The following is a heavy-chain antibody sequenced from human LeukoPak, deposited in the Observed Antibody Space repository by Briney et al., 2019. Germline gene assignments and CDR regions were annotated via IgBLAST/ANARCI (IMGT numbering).Heavy chain of an antibody. Sequence: PSETLSLTCAVSGGSISSSNWWSWVRQPPGKGLEWIGEIYHSGSTNYNPSLKSRVTISVDKSKNQFSLKLSSVTAADTAVYYCARDQKYYYYGMDVWGQGTTVTVSS. CDR1: GGSISSSNW. CDR3: ARDQKYYYYGMDV. CDR2: IYHSGST. V-gene: IGHV4-4*02. J-gene: IGHJ6*02.